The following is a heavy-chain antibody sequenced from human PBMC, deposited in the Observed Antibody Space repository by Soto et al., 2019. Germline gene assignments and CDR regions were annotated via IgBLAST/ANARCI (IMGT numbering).Heavy chain of an antibody. V-gene: IGHV4-59*01. CDR1: GGPISSYY. J-gene: IGHJ6*02. D-gene: IGHD3-3*01. Sequence: SETLSLTCTVSGGPISSYYWSWIRQPPGKGLEWIGYIYYSGSTNYNPSLKSRVTISVDTSKNQFSLKLSSVTAADTAVYYCARDRRFLATYYYYYGMDVWGQGTTVTVSS. CDR3: ARDRRFLATYYYYYGMDV. CDR2: IYYSGST.